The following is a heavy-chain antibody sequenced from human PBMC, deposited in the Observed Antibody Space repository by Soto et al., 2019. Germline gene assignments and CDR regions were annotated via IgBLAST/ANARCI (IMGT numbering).Heavy chain of an antibody. CDR1: GGTFSSYA. Sequence: GASVKVSCKASGGTFSSYAISWVRQAPGQGLEWMGGIIPILGTANYAQKFQGRVTITADESTSTAYMELSSLRSEDTAVYYCARGYYDSANWFDPWGQGTLVTVSS. V-gene: IGHV1-69*13. J-gene: IGHJ5*02. CDR3: ARGYYDSANWFDP. D-gene: IGHD3-22*01. CDR2: IIPILGTA.